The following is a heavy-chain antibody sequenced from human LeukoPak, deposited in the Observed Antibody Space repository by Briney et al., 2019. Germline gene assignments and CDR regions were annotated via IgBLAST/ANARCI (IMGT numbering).Heavy chain of an antibody. J-gene: IGHJ4*02. V-gene: IGHV4-38-2*01. CDR2: ISHTGNT. D-gene: IGHD3-10*01. Sequence: SETLSLTCAVSGYSITSDYYWGWMREPPERGLEYIGTISHTGNTFYNATLKSRVAIAADTSKNHFPLKVSSVTAADTAVYYCASGPYGSGSKIDYWGQGILVTVSS. CDR1: GYSITSDYY. CDR3: ASGPYGSGSKIDY.